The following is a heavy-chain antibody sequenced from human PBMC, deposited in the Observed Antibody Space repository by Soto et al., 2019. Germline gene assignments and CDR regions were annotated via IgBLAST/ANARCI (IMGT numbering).Heavy chain of an antibody. J-gene: IGHJ4*02. CDR2: ISYDGSNK. CDR1: GFTFSSYA. CDR3: ARDRKGGDSWFWDYFDY. V-gene: IGHV3-30-3*01. D-gene: IGHD6-13*01. Sequence: QVQLVESGGGVVQPGRSLRLSCAASGFTFSSYAMHWVRQAPGKGLEWVAVISYDGSNKYYADSVKGRFTISRDDSKNTRFLQMNSLRPEDTAVYYCARDRKGGDSWFWDYFDYWGKGILVTVSS.